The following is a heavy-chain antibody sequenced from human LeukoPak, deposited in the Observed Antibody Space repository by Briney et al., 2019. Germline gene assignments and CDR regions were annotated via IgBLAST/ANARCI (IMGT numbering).Heavy chain of an antibody. V-gene: IGHV3-7*01. J-gene: IGHJ4*02. CDR3: VRDGGVSGYDLLDY. D-gene: IGHD5-12*01. CDR1: GFTFSNYW. CDR2: INQDGSEE. Sequence: PGGSLRLSWAASGFTFSNYWMSWVRQAPGKGLEWVAHINQDGSEEHYMDSVKARFIISRDNAKNSLSLQMDSLRAEDTAVYYCVRDGGVSGYDLLDYWGQGTLVTVSS.